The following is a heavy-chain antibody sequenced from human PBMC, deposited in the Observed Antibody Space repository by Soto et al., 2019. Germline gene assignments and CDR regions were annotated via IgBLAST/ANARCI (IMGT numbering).Heavy chain of an antibody. V-gene: IGHV4-39*01. CDR3: ARHGAAPVASWFYP. CDR2: IYYSGTT. Sequence: SENLSLTFTVTHGSITNSAFTWAWIRQPPGKGLEWIGSIYYSGTTYYKPSFQSRVTISVDTSTNQFSLKLNSVTAADTAVYYCARHGAAPVASWFYPWGQGTLVTLSS. D-gene: IGHD6-13*01. J-gene: IGHJ5*02. CDR1: HGSITNSAFT.